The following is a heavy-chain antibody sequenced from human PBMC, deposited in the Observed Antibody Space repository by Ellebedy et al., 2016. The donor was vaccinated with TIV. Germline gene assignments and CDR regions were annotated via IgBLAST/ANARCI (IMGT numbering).Heavy chain of an antibody. V-gene: IGHV4-34*01. Sequence: GSLRLXXEIDVPSISGYHWAWVRQPPGKGLEWIGDVHHRGGTRYISSLKGRVTISLDTSRKEFSLYITSVTAADTAVYYCAGRGYWGQGTLVTVSS. CDR2: VHHRGGT. J-gene: IGHJ4*02. CDR3: AGRGY. CDR1: VPSISGYH.